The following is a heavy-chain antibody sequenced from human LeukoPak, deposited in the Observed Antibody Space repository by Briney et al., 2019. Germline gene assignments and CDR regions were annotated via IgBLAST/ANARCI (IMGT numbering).Heavy chain of an antibody. J-gene: IGHJ4*02. CDR3: AKVGVDSRGGGNDY. D-gene: IGHD3-22*01. CDR1: GFTFSSYA. Sequence: GGSLRLSCAASGFTFSSYAMAWVRQAPGKGLEWVSGINSSVAATYYADSVKGRFTISRDNSRNTLYLQMNSLRAEDTALYYCAKVGVDSRGGGNDYWGQGTLVSVSS. CDR2: INSSVAAT. V-gene: IGHV3-23*01.